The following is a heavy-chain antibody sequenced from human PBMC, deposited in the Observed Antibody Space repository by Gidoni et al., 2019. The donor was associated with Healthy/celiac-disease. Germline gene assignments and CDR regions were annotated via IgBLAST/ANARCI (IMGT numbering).Heavy chain of an antibody. CDR2: ISSSSSYT. CDR3: ARAYCSSTSCYYYYGMDV. CDR1: GFTFRDYY. Sequence: QVQLVESGGGLVKPGGSLRLSCAASGFTFRDYYMSWIRQAPGKGLEWVSYISSSSSYTNYADSVKGRFTISRDNAKNSLYLQMNSLRAEDTAVYYCARAYCSSTSCYYYYGMDVWGQGTTVTVSS. D-gene: IGHD2-2*01. J-gene: IGHJ6*02. V-gene: IGHV3-11*06.